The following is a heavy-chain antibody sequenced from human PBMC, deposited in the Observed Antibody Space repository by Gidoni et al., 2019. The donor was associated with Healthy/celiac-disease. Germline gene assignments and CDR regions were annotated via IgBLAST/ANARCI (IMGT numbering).Heavy chain of an antibody. V-gene: IGHV3-48*01. Sequence: EVQLVESGGGLVQPGGSLRLSCAASGFTFSRYSMNWVRQAPGKGLEWVSYISSSSSTIYYADSVKGRFTISRDNAKNSLYLQMNSLRAEDTAVYYCARVGSDIVVVPAAIDYWGQGTLVTVSS. CDR2: ISSSSSTI. CDR1: GFTFSRYS. J-gene: IGHJ4*02. CDR3: ARVGSDIVVVPAAIDY. D-gene: IGHD2-2*01.